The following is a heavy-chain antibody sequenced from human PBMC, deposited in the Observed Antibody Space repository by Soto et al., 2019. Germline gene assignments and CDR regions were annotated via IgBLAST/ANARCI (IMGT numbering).Heavy chain of an antibody. CDR1: GGTISSYA. D-gene: IGHD2-15*01. CDR2: IIPIFGTA. CDR3: ARVYSRYYYYYGMDV. J-gene: IGHJ6*02. V-gene: IGHV1-69*13. Sequence: SVKLSCTASGGTISSYAISWVRQAPGQGLEWMGGIIPIFGTANYAQKFQGRVTITADESTSTAYMELSSLRSEDTAVYYCARVYSRYYYYYGMDVWGQGTTVTVSS.